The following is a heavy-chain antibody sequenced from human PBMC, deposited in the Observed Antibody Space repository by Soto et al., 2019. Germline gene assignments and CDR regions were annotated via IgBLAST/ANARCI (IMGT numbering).Heavy chain of an antibody. CDR2: ISAYNGNT. J-gene: IGHJ5*02. Sequence: GASVKVSCKASGYTFTSYGLSWVRQAPGKGLEWMGWISAYNGNTNYAQKIQGRVTMTTDTSTSTAYMELRSLRSDDTAVYYCARYHRGGDFRSGYNNNWFDPWGQGTLVTVSS. V-gene: IGHV1-18*04. D-gene: IGHD3-3*01. CDR3: ARYHRGGDFRSGYNNNWFDP. CDR1: GYTFTSYG.